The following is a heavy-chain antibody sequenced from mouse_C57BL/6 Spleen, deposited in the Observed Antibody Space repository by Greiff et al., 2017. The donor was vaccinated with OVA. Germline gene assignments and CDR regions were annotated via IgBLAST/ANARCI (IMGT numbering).Heavy chain of an antibody. Sequence: VQLKQSGPELVKPGASVKISCKASGYTFTDYYINWVKQSHGKSLEWIGDMNPNNGGTSYNQKFKGKATLTVDKSSSTAYMELRSLTSEDSAVYYCARNYGSSPWFAYWGQGTLVTVSA. V-gene: IGHV1-26*01. CDR2: MNPNNGGT. CDR1: GYTFTDYY. J-gene: IGHJ3*01. CDR3: ARNYGSSPWFAY. D-gene: IGHD1-1*01.